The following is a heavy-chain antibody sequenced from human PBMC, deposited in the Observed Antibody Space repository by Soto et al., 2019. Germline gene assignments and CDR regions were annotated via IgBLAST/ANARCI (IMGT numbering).Heavy chain of an antibody. V-gene: IGHV1-18*01. D-gene: IGHD3-10*01. CDR2: ISAYNGNT. CDR3: ARSGVGTMVRGVTHFDY. CDR1: GYTFTSYG. J-gene: IGHJ4*02. Sequence: ASVKVSCKASGYTFTSYGISWVRQAPGQGLEWMGWISAYNGNTNYAQKLQGRVTMTTDTSTSTAYMELRSLRSEDTAVYYCARSGVGTMVRGVTHFDYWGQGTLVTVSS.